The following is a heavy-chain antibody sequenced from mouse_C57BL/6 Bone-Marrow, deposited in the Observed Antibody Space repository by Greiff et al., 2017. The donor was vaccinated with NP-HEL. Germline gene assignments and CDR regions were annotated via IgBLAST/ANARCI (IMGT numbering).Heavy chain of an antibody. V-gene: IGHV1-55*01. D-gene: IGHD2-4*01. J-gene: IGHJ4*01. Sequence: QVQLKQPGAELVKPGASVKMSCKASGYTFTSYWITWVKQRPGQGLEWIGDIYPGSGSTNYNEKFKSKATLTVDTSSSTAYMQLSSLTSEDSAVYYCARGGWFYDYDVYAMDYWGQGTSVTVSS. CDR2: IYPGSGST. CDR1: GYTFTSYW. CDR3: ARGGWFYDYDVYAMDY.